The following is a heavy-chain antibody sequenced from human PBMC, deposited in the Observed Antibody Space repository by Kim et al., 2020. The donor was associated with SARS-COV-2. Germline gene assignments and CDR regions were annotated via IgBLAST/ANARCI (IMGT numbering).Heavy chain of an antibody. CDR3: ARVMYFWSGYYTYGMDV. V-gene: IGHV3-30*04. Sequence: GGSLRLSCAASGFTFSSYAMHWVRQAPGKGLEWVAVISYDGSNKYYADSVKGRFTISRDNSKNTLYLQMNSLRAEDTAVYYCARVMYFWSGYYTYGMDVWGQGTTVTVSS. CDR2: ISYDGSNK. D-gene: IGHD3-3*01. CDR1: GFTFSSYA. J-gene: IGHJ6*02.